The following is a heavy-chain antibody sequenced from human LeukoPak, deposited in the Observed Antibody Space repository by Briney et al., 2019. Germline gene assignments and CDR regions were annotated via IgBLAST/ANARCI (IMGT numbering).Heavy chain of an antibody. J-gene: IGHJ4*02. CDR1: GFTFSSYG. D-gene: IGHD2-21*02. Sequence: AGGSLRLSCAASGFTFSSYGMHWVRQAPGKGLEWVAFIRYDGSNKYYADSVKGRFTISRDNSKNTLYLQMNSLRAEDTAVYYCATEAYCGGDCHDYWGQGTLVTVSS. CDR3: ATEAYCGGDCHDY. CDR2: IRYDGSNK. V-gene: IGHV3-30*02.